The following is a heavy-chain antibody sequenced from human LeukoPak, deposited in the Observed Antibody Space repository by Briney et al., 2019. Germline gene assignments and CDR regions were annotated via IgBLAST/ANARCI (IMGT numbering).Heavy chain of an antibody. J-gene: IGHJ4*02. Sequence: GSLRLSCAASGFTFSNYAMSWIRQPPGKGLEWIGEINHSGSTNYNPSLKSRVTISVDTSKNQFSLKLSSVTAADTAVYYCARAEGYCSGGSCYFYDYWGQGTLVTVSS. D-gene: IGHD2-15*01. V-gene: IGHV4-34*01. CDR3: ARAEGYCSGGSCYFYDY. CDR1: GFTFSNYA. CDR2: INHSGST.